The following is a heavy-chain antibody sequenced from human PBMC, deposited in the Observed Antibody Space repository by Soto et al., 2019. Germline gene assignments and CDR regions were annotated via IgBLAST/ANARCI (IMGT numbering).Heavy chain of an antibody. V-gene: IGHV1-24*01. CDR3: AHARGVSYGDYYYYYGMDV. Sequence: ASVKVSCKVSGYTLTELSMHWVRQAPGKGLEWMGGFDPEDGETTYAQKFQGRVTMTEDTSTDTAYMELSSLRSEDTAVYYCAHARGVSYGDYYYYYGMDVWGQGTTVTVSS. J-gene: IGHJ6*02. D-gene: IGHD4-17*01. CDR2: FDPEDGET. CDR1: GYTLTELS.